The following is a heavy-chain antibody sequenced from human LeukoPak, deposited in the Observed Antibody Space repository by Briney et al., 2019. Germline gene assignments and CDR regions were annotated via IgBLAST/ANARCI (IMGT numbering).Heavy chain of an antibody. Sequence: GASVKVSCKASGYTFTSYGISWVRQAPGRGLEWMGWISAYNGNTNYAQKLQGRVTMTTDTSTSTAYMELRSLRSDDTAVYYCARGSYGYSDDYFDYWGQGTLVTVSS. CDR2: ISAYNGNT. CDR1: GYTFTSYG. V-gene: IGHV1-18*01. J-gene: IGHJ4*02. CDR3: ARGSYGYSDDYFDY. D-gene: IGHD5-18*01.